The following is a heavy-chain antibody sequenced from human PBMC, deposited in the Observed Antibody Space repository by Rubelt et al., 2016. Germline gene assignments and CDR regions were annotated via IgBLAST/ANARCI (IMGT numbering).Heavy chain of an antibody. J-gene: IGHJ3*02. Sequence: LVQPGESLRLSCEGSGFTFSSYSMDWVRQVPGKGLEWISYISGGMETIYYADSVRGRFTISRDNAKNSLYQQMDSLRAEDTAVYYCARGDTIFGVVKFYAFDIWGQGTMVTVSS. D-gene: IGHD3-3*01. CDR2: ISGGMETI. V-gene: IGHV3-48*04. CDR3: ARGDTIFGVVKFYAFDI. CDR1: GFTFSSYS.